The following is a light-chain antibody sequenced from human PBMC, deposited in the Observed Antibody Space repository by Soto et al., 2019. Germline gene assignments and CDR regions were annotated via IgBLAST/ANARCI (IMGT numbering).Light chain of an antibody. CDR2: RTS. Sequence: DIVMTQSPATLSVYPGERATLSCRASQSISSNLAWYQQKPGQAPRLLMFRTSSRATGFPARFSGSGSGTEFNLTISSLQSEDFGVYYCQQYNNWPRATFGGGTKVDIK. CDR1: QSISSN. CDR3: QQYNNWPRAT. J-gene: IGKJ4*01. V-gene: IGKV3-15*01.